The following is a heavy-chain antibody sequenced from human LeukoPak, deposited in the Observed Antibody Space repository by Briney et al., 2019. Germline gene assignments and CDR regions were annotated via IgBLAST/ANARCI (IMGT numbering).Heavy chain of an antibody. J-gene: IGHJ4*02. CDR2: IYHSGST. D-gene: IGHD3-22*01. CDR3: ARKPYDTSFTDY. V-gene: IGHV4-38-2*01. Sequence: PSETLSLTCAVSGYSISSGYYWGWIRQPPGKGLEWIGSIYHSGSTYYNPSLKSRVTISVDTSKNQFSLKLSSVTAADTAVYCCARKPYDTSFTDYWGQGTLVTVSS. CDR1: GYSISSGYY.